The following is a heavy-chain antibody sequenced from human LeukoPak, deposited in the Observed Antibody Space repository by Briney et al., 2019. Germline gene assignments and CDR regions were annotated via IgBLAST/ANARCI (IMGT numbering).Heavy chain of an antibody. CDR3: AAVQLYGSGSKFGMDV. V-gene: IGHV1-58*01. D-gene: IGHD3-10*01. J-gene: IGHJ6*02. CDR2: IVVGSGNT. Sequence: SVKVSCKASGFTFTNSAVQWVRQARGQRLEWIGWIVVGSGNTNDAQKFQERVIITRDMSTSTAYMELSSLRSEDTAVYYCAAVQLYGSGSKFGMDVWGQGTTVTISS. CDR1: GFTFTNSA.